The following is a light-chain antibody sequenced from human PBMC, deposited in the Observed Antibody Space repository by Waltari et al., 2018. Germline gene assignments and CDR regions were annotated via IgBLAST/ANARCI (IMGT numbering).Light chain of an antibody. J-gene: IGLJ1*01. CDR1: TSDDGSLDL. CDR3: CSYAGRGTYV. CDR2: EVF. Sequence: QSALTQPASLAGTPGQSITSSCSGTTSDDGSLDLVPWYQQPPAEAPTLLICEVFTRPPDTSSRFSGAKSGSAASLTISGLQPEDEADYYCCSYAGRGTYVFGSGTKVTVL. V-gene: IGLV2-23*02.